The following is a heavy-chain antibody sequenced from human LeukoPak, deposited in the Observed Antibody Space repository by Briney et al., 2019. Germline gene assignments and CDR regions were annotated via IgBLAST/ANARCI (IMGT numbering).Heavy chain of an antibody. D-gene: IGHD3-16*02. Sequence: GGSLRLSCAASGFTFSNYAMSWVRQAPGKGLEWVSAISGSGGSTYYADSVKGRFTISRDNSKNTLYLQMNSLRAEDTAVYYCAKDLNYVWGSYRYTGGQFDYWGQGTLVTVSS. J-gene: IGHJ4*02. CDR1: GFTFSNYA. V-gene: IGHV3-23*01. CDR2: ISGSGGST. CDR3: AKDLNYVWGSYRYTGGQFDY.